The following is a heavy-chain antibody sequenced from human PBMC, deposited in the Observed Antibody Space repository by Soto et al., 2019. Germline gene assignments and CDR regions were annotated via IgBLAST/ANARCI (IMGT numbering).Heavy chain of an antibody. CDR3: ARRTVNIRTFYSGLKTHCFDY. V-gene: IGHV4-39*01. Sequence: SETLSLTCAFSGDSMSSSDYYWGWILQPPGKGLEWIGSIYYSGSTYYNPSLQSRVAISVDTSKNQFSLKLKSVTAADTAIYYCARRTVNIRTFYSGLKTHCFDYWGQGAPVTVSS. D-gene: IGHD6-19*01. J-gene: IGHJ4*02. CDR2: IYYSGST. CDR1: GDSMSSSDYY.